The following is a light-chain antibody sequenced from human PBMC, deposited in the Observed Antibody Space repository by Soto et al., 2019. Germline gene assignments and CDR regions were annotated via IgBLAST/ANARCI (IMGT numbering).Light chain of an antibody. Sequence: EVLMTQSPATLSVSPGERATLSCRASQSVSGKLAWYQQKPGQAPRLLIYDASTRATGIPARFSGSGSGREFPLPISGLHSEDFAVYYCHQSNSWAWRFGQGTKVEIK. V-gene: IGKV3-15*01. J-gene: IGKJ1*01. CDR1: QSVSGK. CDR3: HQSNSWAWR. CDR2: DAS.